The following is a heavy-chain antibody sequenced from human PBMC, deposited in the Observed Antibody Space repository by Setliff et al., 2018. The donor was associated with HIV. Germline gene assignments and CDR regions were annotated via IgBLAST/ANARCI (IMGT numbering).Heavy chain of an antibody. CDR1: GSNFKNAW. J-gene: IGHJ3*02. CDR3: ILLGMHGALNI. CDR2: IKSRVDGETT. Sequence: GGSLRLSCAGSGSNFKNAWMSWVRQAPGKGLEWVGRIKSRVDGETTAYAAPLKGRFTIPRDDSKNTLYLQMDSLSTEDTAVYYCILLGMHGALNIWGQGTMVTVSS. V-gene: IGHV3-15*01. D-gene: IGHD7-27*01.